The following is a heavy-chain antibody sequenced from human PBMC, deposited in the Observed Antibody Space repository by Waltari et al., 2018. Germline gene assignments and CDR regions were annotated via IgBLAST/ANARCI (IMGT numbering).Heavy chain of an antibody. CDR1: GFTFSSYA. J-gene: IGHJ4*02. D-gene: IGHD4-4*01. V-gene: IGHV3-30-3*01. Sequence: QVQLVESGGGVVQPGRSLRLSCAAPGFTFSSYAIHWVRQAPGKGLEWVAVISYDGSNKYYADSVKGRFTISRDNSKNTLYLQMNSLRAEDTAVYYCARGYSKGLYYFDYWGQGTLVTVSS. CDR3: ARGYSKGLYYFDY. CDR2: ISYDGSNK.